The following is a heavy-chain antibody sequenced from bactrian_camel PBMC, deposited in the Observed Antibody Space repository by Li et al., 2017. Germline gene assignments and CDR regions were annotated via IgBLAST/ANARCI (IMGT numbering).Heavy chain of an antibody. J-gene: IGHJ4*01. CDR1: GRTYSKWC. CDR2: IYAAGGSA. V-gene: IGHV3S31*01. CDR3: AAASANPTPGWEVRPAEYTY. D-gene: IGHD3*01. Sequence: DVQLVESGGGSVQAGGSLRLSCAASGRTYSKWCMGWFRQAPGKVREGVASIYAAGGSAYYIDSVKGRFTISQDHAKNTVYLQMHTLAPEDAAMYYCAAASANPTPGWEVRPAEYTYWGQGTQVTVS.